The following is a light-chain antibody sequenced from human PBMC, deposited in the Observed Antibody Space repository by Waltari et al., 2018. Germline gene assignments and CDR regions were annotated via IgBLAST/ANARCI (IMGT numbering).Light chain of an antibody. V-gene: IGLV2-14*03. CDR3: SSSTSSTTRV. CDR1: SSDVGAYNS. Sequence: QSALTQPASVSASPGQSITITCTGTSSDVGAYNSVSWYQQHPGKTPKLIIYDVRIRPSGVSNRFSGSKSGNTASLTISGLQADDEADYYCSSSTSSTTRVFGGGTRLTVL. CDR2: DVR. J-gene: IGLJ3*02.